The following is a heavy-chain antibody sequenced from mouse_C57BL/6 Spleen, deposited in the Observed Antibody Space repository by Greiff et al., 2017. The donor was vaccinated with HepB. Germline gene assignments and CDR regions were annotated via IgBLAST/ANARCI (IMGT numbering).Heavy chain of an antibody. V-gene: IGHV1-82*01. D-gene: IGHD1-1*01. Sequence: QVQLQQSGPELVKPGASVKISCKASGYAFSSSWMNWVKQRPGKGPEWIGRIYPGDGDTNYNGKFKGKATLTADKSSSTAYMQLSSLTSEDSAVYFCAGWDCGSSYWGQGTLVTVSA. CDR1: GYAFSSSW. CDR2: IYPGDGDT. J-gene: IGHJ3*01. CDR3: AGWDCGSSY.